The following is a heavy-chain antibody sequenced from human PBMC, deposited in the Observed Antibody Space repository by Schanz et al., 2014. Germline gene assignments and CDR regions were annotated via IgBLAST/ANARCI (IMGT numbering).Heavy chain of an antibody. V-gene: IGHV3-30-3*01. D-gene: IGHD2-15*01. CDR2: ISYDGSNK. CDR3: ARDRGYCSGGSCLTFDY. J-gene: IGHJ4*02. Sequence: QVQLVESGGGVVQPGRSLRLSCAAYGFTSSSYAMHWVRQAPGKGLEWVAVISYDGSNKYYADSVKGRFTISRDNSKNTLYLQMNTLRAEDTAVYYCARDRGYCSGGSCLTFDYWGQGTLATVSS. CDR1: GFTSSSYA.